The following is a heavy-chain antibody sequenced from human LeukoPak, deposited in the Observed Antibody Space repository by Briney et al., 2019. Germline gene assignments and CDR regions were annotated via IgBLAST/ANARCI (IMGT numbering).Heavy chain of an antibody. CDR2: IYTSGST. J-gene: IGHJ6*03. Sequence: SETLSLTCTVSGGSISTYYWSWIRQPPGKGLEWIGYIYTSGSTNYNPSLKSRVTISVDTSKNQFSLKLSSVTAADTAVYYCARRSNGYSCSYNYYYYYMDVWGKGTTVTVSS. V-gene: IGHV4-4*09. D-gene: IGHD6-6*01. CDR1: GGSISTYY. CDR3: ARRSNGYSCSYNYYYYYMDV.